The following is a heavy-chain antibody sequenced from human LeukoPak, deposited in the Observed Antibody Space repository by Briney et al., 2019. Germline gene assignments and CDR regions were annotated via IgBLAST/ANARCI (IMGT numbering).Heavy chain of an antibody. D-gene: IGHD1-26*01. Sequence: PSETLSLTCTVSAAPITSYYWSWIRQPPGKGLEWIGYIYYSGSTSYNPSLKSRVAISVDTSKNQVSLRLSSVTAADTAVYYCARGGSIMGATQHDAFDIWGQGTVVTVS. CDR2: IYYSGST. V-gene: IGHV4-59*01. CDR3: ARGGSIMGATQHDAFDI. CDR1: AAPITSYY. J-gene: IGHJ3*02.